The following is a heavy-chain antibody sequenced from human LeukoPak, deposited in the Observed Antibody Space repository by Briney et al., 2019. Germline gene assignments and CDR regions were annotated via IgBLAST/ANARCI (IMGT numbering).Heavy chain of an antibody. V-gene: IGHV3-9*01. CDR2: ISWNSGSI. CDR1: GFTFDDYA. CDR3: AKDKSGGWYDYFGY. J-gene: IGHJ4*02. Sequence: PGRSLRLSCAASGFTFDDYAMHWVRQAPGKGLEWVSGISWNSGSIGYADSVKGRFTISRDNAKNSLYLQMNSLRAEDTALYYCAKDKSGGWYDYFGYWGQGTLVTASS. D-gene: IGHD6-19*01.